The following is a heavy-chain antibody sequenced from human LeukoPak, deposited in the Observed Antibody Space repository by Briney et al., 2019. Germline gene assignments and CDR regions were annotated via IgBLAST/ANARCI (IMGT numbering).Heavy chain of an antibody. Sequence: QPGGSLRLSCATSGFTFAGYAMARVRQAPGKGPEWVSLMSGSGGSTYYADVVKGRFTISGDNSKNALYLRMNSLRAEDTAVYYCAHWGSSGPFAYWGQGTLVTVSS. J-gene: IGHJ4*02. V-gene: IGHV3-23*01. CDR1: GFTFAGYA. CDR3: AHWGSSGPFAY. D-gene: IGHD6-6*01. CDR2: MSGSGGST.